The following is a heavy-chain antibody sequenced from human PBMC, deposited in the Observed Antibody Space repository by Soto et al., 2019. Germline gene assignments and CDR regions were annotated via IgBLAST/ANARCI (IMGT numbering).Heavy chain of an antibody. CDR1: GFTFSSYA. D-gene: IGHD3-10*01. J-gene: IGHJ6*02. V-gene: IGHV3-23*01. CDR3: VWFGELLDYYYGMDV. CDR2: ISGSGGST. Sequence: GGSLRLSCAASGFTFSSYAMSWVRQAPGKGLEWVSAISGSGGSTYYADSVKGRFTISRDNSKNTLYLQMNSLRAEDTAVYYCVWFGELLDYYYGMDVWGQGTTVTVSS.